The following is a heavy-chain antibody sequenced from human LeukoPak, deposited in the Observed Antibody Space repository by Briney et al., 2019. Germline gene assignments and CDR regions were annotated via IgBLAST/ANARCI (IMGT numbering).Heavy chain of an antibody. CDR2: IYYSGST. J-gene: IGHJ5*02. CDR3: ARQPGIAAASGWFDP. V-gene: IGHV4-39*07. Sequence: PSETLSLTCTVSGGSISSSSYYWGWIRQPPGKGLEWIGSIYYSGSTYYNPSLKGRVTISVDTSKNQFSLKLSSVTAADTAVYYCARQPGIAAASGWFDPWGQGTLVTVSS. D-gene: IGHD6-13*01. CDR1: GGSISSSSYY.